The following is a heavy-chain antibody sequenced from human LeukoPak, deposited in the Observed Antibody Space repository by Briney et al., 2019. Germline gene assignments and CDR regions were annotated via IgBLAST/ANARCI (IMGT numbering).Heavy chain of an antibody. V-gene: IGHV4-4*07. Sequence: SETLSLTCTVSGGSITGYYWTWIRQPAGQGLEWIGRVSDSGRAYYNPSLERRVTISLDTFQNQFSLKVTSVTAADTAVHYCARGTEMTLISGYYGFVYWVQGTLACVSP. CDR3: ARGTEMTLISGYYGFVY. CDR2: VSDSGRA. J-gene: IGHJ4*02. D-gene: IGHD3-22*01. CDR1: GGSITGYY.